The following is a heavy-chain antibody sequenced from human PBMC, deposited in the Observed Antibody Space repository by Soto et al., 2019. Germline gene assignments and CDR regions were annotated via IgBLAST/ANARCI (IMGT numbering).Heavy chain of an antibody. Sequence: QVQLVESGGGVVQPGRSLRLSCAASGFTFTNYPMHWVRQAPGKGLEWVAVVSHDGINTYYADSVKGLLTISRDNSKNTLYLQLNSLRTEDTAVFYCAREKTVGGIRLDNWGQGTLVTVSS. CDR2: VSHDGINT. CDR1: GFTFTNYP. J-gene: IGHJ4*02. D-gene: IGHD1-26*01. V-gene: IGHV3-30-3*01. CDR3: AREKTVGGIRLDN.